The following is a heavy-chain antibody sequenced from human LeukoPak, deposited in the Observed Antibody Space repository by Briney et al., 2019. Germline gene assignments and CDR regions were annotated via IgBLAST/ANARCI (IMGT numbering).Heavy chain of an antibody. J-gene: IGHJ6*02. CDR2: ISTDGSSL. D-gene: IGHD1-26*01. Sequence: GGSLRLSCAASGFTFSDYYMTWIRQAPGKGLEWVSYISTDGSSLYYADSVKGRFTISRDNAKNSLYLQMNSLRAEDTAVYYCARGFSANYYYYGMDVWGQGTTVTVSS. CDR3: ARGFSANYYYYGMDV. CDR1: GFTFSDYY. V-gene: IGHV3-11*01.